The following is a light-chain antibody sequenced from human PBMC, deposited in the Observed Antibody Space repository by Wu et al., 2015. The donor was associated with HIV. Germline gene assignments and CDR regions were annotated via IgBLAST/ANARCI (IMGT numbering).Light chain of an antibody. V-gene: IGKV3-11*01. Sequence: EIVLTQSPATLSLSPGERATLSCRASQSISIYLAWYQQKPGQAPRLLIYDASNRATGIPARFSGSGSGTEFALTISSMQSEDSAVYYCQQYHSWPPLTFGGGTKVEIK. J-gene: IGKJ4*01. CDR1: QSISIY. CDR2: DAS. CDR3: QQYHSWPPLT.